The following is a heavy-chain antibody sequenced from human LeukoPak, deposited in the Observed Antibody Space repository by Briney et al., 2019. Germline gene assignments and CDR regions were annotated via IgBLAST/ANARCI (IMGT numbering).Heavy chain of an antibody. Sequence: QPGGSLRLSCAASGFTFSSYWMSWVRQAPGKGLEWVANIKQDGSEKYYVDSVKGRFTISRDNAKNSLYLQMNSLRAEDTAVYYCARERGSCWAPYFDYWGQGTLVTVSS. V-gene: IGHV3-7*01. D-gene: IGHD2-15*01. CDR3: ARERGSCWAPYFDY. CDR1: GFTFSSYW. CDR2: IKQDGSEK. J-gene: IGHJ4*02.